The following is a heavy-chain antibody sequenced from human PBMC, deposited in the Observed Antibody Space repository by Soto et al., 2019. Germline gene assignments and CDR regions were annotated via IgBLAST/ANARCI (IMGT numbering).Heavy chain of an antibody. D-gene: IGHD6-19*01. CDR1: GASISAYA. J-gene: IGHJ4*02. V-gene: IGHV4-4*07. CDR3: ARGPYSSGWYVVDY. Sequence: SKTLSLTCTVSGASISAYAWSWIRQPAGKGLEWIGRLYSSGNTNYNPSFKSRLTMSADTSKNQFSLKLSSVTAADTAVYYCARGPYSSGWYVVDYWGQGTLVTVSS. CDR2: LYSSGNT.